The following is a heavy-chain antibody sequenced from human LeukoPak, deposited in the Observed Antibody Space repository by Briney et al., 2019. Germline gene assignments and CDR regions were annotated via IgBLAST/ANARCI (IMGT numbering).Heavy chain of an antibody. D-gene: IGHD1-1*01. J-gene: IGHJ3*02. Sequence: GGSLQISCQGSGFSFTSYWIGWGRQLPGKGLEGMGIIYPGDSDTRYSPSFQGQVTISADKSISTAYLQWSSLKASDTAMYYCAGPGTTSSSDAFDIWGQGTMVTVSS. CDR1: GFSFTSYW. CDR3: AGPGTTSSSDAFDI. CDR2: IYPGDSDT. V-gene: IGHV5-51*01.